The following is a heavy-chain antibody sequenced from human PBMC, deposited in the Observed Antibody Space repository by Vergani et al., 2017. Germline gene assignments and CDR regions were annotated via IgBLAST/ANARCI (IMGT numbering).Heavy chain of an antibody. V-gene: IGHV4-34*11. J-gene: IGHJ4*02. CDR3: ARTALVRGVSFDY. Sequence: QVQLQQWGAGLLKPSETLSLTCAVYGGSFSGYYWSWIRQPPGKGLEWIGYIYYSGRTNYNPSLKSRVTISVDTSKNQFSLKLSSVTAADTAVYYCARTALVRGVSFDYWGQGTLVTVSS. CDR1: GGSFSGYY. CDR2: IYYSGRT. D-gene: IGHD3-10*01.